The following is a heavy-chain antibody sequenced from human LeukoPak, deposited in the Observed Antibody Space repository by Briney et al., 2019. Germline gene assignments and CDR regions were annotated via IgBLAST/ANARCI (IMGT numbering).Heavy chain of an antibody. CDR3: ARGARRGPYYYDSSGPPDDY. Sequence: PSETLSLTCAVSGGSISSSNWWSWVRQPPGKGLEWIGEINHSGSTNYNPSLKSRVTISVDTSKNQFSLKLSSVTAADTAVYYCARGARRGPYYYDSSGPPDDYWGQGTLVTVSS. D-gene: IGHD3-22*01. CDR2: INHSGST. V-gene: IGHV4-4*02. CDR1: GGSISSSNW. J-gene: IGHJ4*02.